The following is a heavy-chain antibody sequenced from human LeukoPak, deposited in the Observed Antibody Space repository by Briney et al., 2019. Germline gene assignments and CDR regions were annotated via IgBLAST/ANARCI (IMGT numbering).Heavy chain of an antibody. V-gene: IGHV3-23*01. CDR3: AKDGITGTTHWAFDI. CDR1: GFTFSSYA. D-gene: IGHD1-7*01. J-gene: IGHJ3*02. CDR2: ISGSGGST. Sequence: PGGCLRLSCAAYGFTFSSYAMSWVRQAPGKGLELVSAISGSGGSTYYADSVKGRFTISRDNSKNTLYLQMNSLRAEDTAVYYCAKDGITGTTHWAFDIWGQGTMVTVSS.